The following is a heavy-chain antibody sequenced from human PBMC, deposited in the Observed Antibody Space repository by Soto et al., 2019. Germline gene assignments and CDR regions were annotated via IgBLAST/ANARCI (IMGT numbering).Heavy chain of an antibody. V-gene: IGHV3-23*01. CDR1: GFTFSSYA. J-gene: IGHJ5*02. CDR3: SNYQGTKLRDWFAP. Sequence: PGGALRLSCAASGFTFSSYAMTWVRQAPGKGLEWVSGITGSGGSTYYADSVKGRFTISRDNSKNTLYLQMNSLRAEDTAVYYCSNYQGTKLRDWFAPPGQGTLVTVSS. D-gene: IGHD3-10*01. CDR2: ITGSGGST.